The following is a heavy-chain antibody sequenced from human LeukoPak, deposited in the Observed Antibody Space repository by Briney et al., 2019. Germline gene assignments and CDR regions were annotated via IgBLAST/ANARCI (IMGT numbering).Heavy chain of an antibody. CDR1: GFTFSSYW. D-gene: IGHD3-22*01. V-gene: IGHV3-7*01. CDR2: IKHAGSEK. CDR3: ARDFQGSGSLAHAFDI. Sequence: GGSLRLSCAASGFTFSSYWMSWVRQAPGKGLEWVANIKHAGSEKYYVDSVKGRFTISRDNAKNSLYLQMNSLRAEDTAVYYCARDFQGSGSLAHAFDIWGQGTMVTVSS. J-gene: IGHJ3*02.